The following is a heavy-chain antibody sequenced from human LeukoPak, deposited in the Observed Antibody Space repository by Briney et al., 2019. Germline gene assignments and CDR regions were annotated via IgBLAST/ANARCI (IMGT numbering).Heavy chain of an antibody. D-gene: IGHD2-21*02. J-gene: IGHJ3*02. Sequence: ASVKVSCKASGYTFTSYGISWVRQAPGQGLEWMGWISASSGNTNYAQKLQGRVTLTTDTSTSTVYMELRSLRSDDTAVYYCARERLSAFDIWGQGTMVTVSS. CDR2: ISASSGNT. CDR1: GYTFTSYG. V-gene: IGHV1-18*01. CDR3: ARERLSAFDI.